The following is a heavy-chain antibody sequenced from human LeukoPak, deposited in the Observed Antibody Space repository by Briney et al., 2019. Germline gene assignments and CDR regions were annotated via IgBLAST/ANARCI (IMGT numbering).Heavy chain of an antibody. V-gene: IGHV1-69*05. CDR2: IIPIFGTA. J-gene: IGHJ5*02. D-gene: IGHD2-15*01. Sequence: SVKVSCKASGGTFSGYAISWVRQAPGQGLEWMGGIIPIFGTANYAQKFQGRVTITTDESTSTAYMELSSLRSEDTAVYYCARANGYCSGGSCYSEINWFDPWGQGTLVTVSS. CDR3: ARANGYCSGGSCYSEINWFDP. CDR1: GGTFSGYA.